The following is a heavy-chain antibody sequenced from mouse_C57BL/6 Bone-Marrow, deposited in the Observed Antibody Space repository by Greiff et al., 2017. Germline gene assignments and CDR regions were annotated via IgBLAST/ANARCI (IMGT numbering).Heavy chain of an antibody. Sequence: EVQRVESGGDLVKPGGSLKLSCAASGFTFSSYGMSWVRQTPDKRLEWVATISSGGSYTYYPDSVKGRFTISRYNAKNTLYLQMSSLKSEDTAMYYCARRGYYYGSSYNWYFDVWGTGTTVTVSS. CDR2: ISSGGSYT. CDR1: GFTFSSYG. V-gene: IGHV5-6*01. CDR3: ARRGYYYGSSYNWYFDV. J-gene: IGHJ1*03. D-gene: IGHD1-1*01.